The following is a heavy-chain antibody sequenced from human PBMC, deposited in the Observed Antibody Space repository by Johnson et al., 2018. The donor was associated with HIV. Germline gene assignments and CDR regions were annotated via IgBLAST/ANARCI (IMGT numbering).Heavy chain of an antibody. D-gene: IGHD3-3*01. Sequence: VQLVESGGVVVQPGGSLRLSCAASGFTFDDYAMHWVRQAPGKGLEWVSLISWDGGSAYYVDSVKGRFTISRDNSKNSLYLQMNSLRAEDTALYYCARVYVVSHSDFWSGYYNPFDIWGQGTMVTVSS. CDR1: GFTFDDYA. CDR3: ARVYVVSHSDFWSGYYNPFDI. CDR2: ISWDGGSA. V-gene: IGHV3-43D*03. J-gene: IGHJ3*02.